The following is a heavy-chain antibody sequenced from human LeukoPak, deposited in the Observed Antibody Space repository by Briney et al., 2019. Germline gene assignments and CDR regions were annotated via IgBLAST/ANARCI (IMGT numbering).Heavy chain of an antibody. CDR3: ARVGVDYSGNIIKYYFDY. Sequence: PSETLSLTCTVSDGSISSYYWSWIRQPPGKGLAWIGYIYYSGTTNYNPSLKSRVIISVDTSKNQFSLKLSPVIAADTAVYYCARVGVDYSGNIIKYYFDYWGQGILVTVSS. J-gene: IGHJ4*02. V-gene: IGHV4-59*01. CDR1: DGSISSYY. D-gene: IGHD4-23*01. CDR2: IYYSGTT.